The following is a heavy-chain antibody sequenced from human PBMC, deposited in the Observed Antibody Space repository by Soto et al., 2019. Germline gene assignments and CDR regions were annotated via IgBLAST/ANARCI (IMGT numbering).Heavy chain of an antibody. Sequence: QLQLQQSGSGLVKPSQTLSLTCAVSGGSNSSGGFSWSWIRQPPGKGLEWIGYLYHTGNTYYNPSLESRVTILVDRSKNQLSLELTSVTAADTAVYYCARFRGTAILDYWGQGTLVTVSS. CDR1: GGSNSSGGFS. CDR3: ARFRGTAILDY. CDR2: LYHTGNT. D-gene: IGHD2-21*02. J-gene: IGHJ4*02. V-gene: IGHV4-30-2*01.